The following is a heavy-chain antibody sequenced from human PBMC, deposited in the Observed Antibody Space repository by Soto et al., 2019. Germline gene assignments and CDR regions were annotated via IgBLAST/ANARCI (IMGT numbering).Heavy chain of an antibody. D-gene: IGHD3-3*01. CDR3: ARNAGVYYDFWIGPTPTYGMDV. J-gene: IGHJ6*02. V-gene: IGHV4-39*01. Sequence: PSETLSLTCTVSGGSISSSSYYWGWIRQPPGKGLEWIGSIYYSGSTYYNPSLKSRVTISVDTSKNQFSLKLSSVTAADTAVYYCARNAGVYYDFWIGPTPTYGMDVWGQGTTVTVSS. CDR1: GGSISSSSYY. CDR2: IYYSGST.